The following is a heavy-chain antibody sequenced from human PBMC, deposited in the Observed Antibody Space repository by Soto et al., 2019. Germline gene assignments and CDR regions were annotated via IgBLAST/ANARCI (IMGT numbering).Heavy chain of an antibody. CDR2: IGSDFDT. D-gene: IGHD6-13*01. CDR1: GFTFSSYA. Sequence: EVQLLESGGGLVQPGGSLRLSCAASGFTFSSYAMSWVRQAPGKGLEWVSGIGSDFDTYYAVSVKGRFTISRDNSKNTVYLQMDSLRAEDTAVYYCAPGWQLVVDHWGQGTLVTVSS. J-gene: IGHJ4*02. V-gene: IGHV3-23*01. CDR3: APGWQLVVDH.